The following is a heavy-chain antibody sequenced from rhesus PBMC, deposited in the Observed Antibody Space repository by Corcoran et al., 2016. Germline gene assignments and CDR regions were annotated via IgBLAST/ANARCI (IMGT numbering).Heavy chain of an antibody. Sequence: QVQLQESGPGLVKPSETLSLTCAVSGGSFSSYWWSWIRQPPGKGLEWIGEINGNSGSTNYNPSLKRRGTISKDASKNPCSLKLSSVTAADTAVYYCARDRGYSGSWKRAFDVWGPGVLVTVSS. CDR1: GGSFSSYW. D-gene: IGHD6-25*01. CDR3: ARDRGYSGSWKRAFDV. V-gene: IGHV4-80*01. J-gene: IGHJ5-1*01. CDR2: INGNSGST.